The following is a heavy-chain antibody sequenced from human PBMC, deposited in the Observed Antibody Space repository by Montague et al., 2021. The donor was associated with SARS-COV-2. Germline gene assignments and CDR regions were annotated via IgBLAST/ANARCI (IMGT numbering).Heavy chain of an antibody. V-gene: IGHV4-4*02. D-gene: IGHD1-26*01. Sequence: ETLSLTCTVSGGGSISSSHWWSWVRQPPGKGLEWIGEIYHDGSTNYNPSLKSRLTIAVDKSKNQFSLKLSSVTAADTAVYYCARFTSTGSGSYYIFDYWGQGTLVTVSS. CDR3: ARFTSTGSGSYYIFDY. CDR1: GGGSISSSHW. J-gene: IGHJ4*02. CDR2: IYHDGST.